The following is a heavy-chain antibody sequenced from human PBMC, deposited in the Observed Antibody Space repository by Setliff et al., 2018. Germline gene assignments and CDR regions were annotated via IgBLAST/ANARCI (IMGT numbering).Heavy chain of an antibody. CDR1: GVDVIERLYY. D-gene: IGHD3-3*01. V-gene: IGHV4-39*01. CDR2: RYYTGTT. J-gene: IGHJ4*02. CDR3: ARHFYPPDFFAH. Sequence: PWETLSLTCSASGVDVIERLYYWSWVRQSPGKGLEWIGTRYYTGTTFYNPSLESRVAVSLDASEKKFSLNLRPVTTADTAVYYCARHFYPPDFFAHWGQGLLVTVSS.